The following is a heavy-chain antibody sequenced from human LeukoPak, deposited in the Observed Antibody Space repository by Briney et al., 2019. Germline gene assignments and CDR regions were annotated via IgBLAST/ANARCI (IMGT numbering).Heavy chain of an antibody. J-gene: IGHJ4*02. V-gene: IGHV4-39*02. CDR3: ASWGELLFGY. D-gene: IGHD1-26*01. Sequence: SETLSLTCTVSGGSISSSSYYWGWIPHPPGKGLEWIGSIYYSGNTYYTPSLKSRVTIYVDTSKNHFSLKPSSVTAADPAGSYGASWGELLFGYCGQGTLVTVSS. CDR2: IYYSGNT. CDR1: GGSISSSSYY.